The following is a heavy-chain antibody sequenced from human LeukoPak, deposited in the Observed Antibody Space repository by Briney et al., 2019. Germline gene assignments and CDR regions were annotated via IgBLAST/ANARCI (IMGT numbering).Heavy chain of an antibody. D-gene: IGHD3-10*01. CDR3: ARDPMVRGVIIMDV. CDR2: ISAYNGNT. J-gene: IGHJ6*02. V-gene: IGHV1-18*01. Sequence: GASVKVSCKASGYTFTSYGISWVRQAPGQGLEWMGWISAYNGNTNYARKLQGRVTMTTDTSTSTAYMELRSLRSDDTAVYYCARDPMVRGVIIMDVWGQGTTVTVSS. CDR1: GYTFTSYG.